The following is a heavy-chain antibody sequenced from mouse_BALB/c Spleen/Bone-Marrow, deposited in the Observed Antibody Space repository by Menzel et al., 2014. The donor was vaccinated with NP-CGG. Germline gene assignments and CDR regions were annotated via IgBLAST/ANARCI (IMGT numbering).Heavy chain of an antibody. V-gene: IGHV1-26*01. CDR2: INPYNGAT. Sequence: VQLQQSGPELVKPGASVKISCKASGYSFTXYYMXXVKQXHVKXLXWIGRINPYNGATSYNQNFKDKASLTVDTSSSTAYMELHSLTSEDSAVYYCARPYGNSFHWGQGTPLTVSS. D-gene: IGHD1-1*01. CDR3: ARPYGNSFH. J-gene: IGHJ2*01. CDR1: GYSFTXYY.